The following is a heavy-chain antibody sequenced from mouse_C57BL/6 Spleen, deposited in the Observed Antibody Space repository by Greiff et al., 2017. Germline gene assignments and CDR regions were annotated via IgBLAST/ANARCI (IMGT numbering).Heavy chain of an antibody. V-gene: IGHV10-1*01. CDR1: GFSFNTYA. Sequence: DVMLVESGGGLVQPKGSLKLSCAASGFSFNTYAMNWVRQAPGKGLEWVARIRSKSNNYATYYADSVKDRFTISRDDSESMLYLQMNNLKTEDTAMYYCVRGGLTGTAWFAYWGQGTLVTVSA. CDR3: VRGGLTGTAWFAY. D-gene: IGHD4-1*01. J-gene: IGHJ3*01. CDR2: IRSKSNNYAT.